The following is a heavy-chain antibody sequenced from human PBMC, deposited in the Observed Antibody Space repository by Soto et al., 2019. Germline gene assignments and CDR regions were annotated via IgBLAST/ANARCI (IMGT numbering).Heavy chain of an antibody. CDR1: GGTFSSYA. Sequence: SVKVSCKASGGTFSSYAISWVRQAPGQGLEWMGGIIPIFGTANYAQKFQGRVTITADKSTSTAYMELSSLRSEDTAVYYCARARCSSTSCYHWDYYYYGMDVWGQGTRVTVSS. D-gene: IGHD2-2*01. CDR2: IIPIFGTA. J-gene: IGHJ6*02. V-gene: IGHV1-69*06. CDR3: ARARCSSTSCYHWDYYYYGMDV.